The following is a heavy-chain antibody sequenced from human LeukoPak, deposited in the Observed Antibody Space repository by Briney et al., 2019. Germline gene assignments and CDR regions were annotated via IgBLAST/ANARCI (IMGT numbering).Heavy chain of an antibody. D-gene: IGHD4-11*01. CDR1: GYSITSGSY. CDR2: VYHRGTT. CDR3: ARFADTNYDAFDI. Sequence: SETLSLTCTVSGYSITSGSYWGWIRQPPGKGLEWIANVYHRGTTYYNPSLKSRLTTSVDTSKNHFSLRLSSLSAADTAIYYCARFADTNYDAFDIWGQGTLVTVSS. J-gene: IGHJ3*02. V-gene: IGHV4-38-2*02.